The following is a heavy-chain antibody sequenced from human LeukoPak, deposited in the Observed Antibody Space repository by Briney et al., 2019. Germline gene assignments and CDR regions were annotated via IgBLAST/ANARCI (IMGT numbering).Heavy chain of an antibody. CDR2: IYYSGST. J-gene: IGHJ5*02. CDR1: GGSISSSSYY. Sequence: SETLSLTCTVSGGSISSSSYYWGWIRQPLGKGLEWIGSIYYSGSTYYNPSLKSRVTISVDTSKNQFSLKLSSVTAADTAVYYCARHFFTIGGGLDWFDPWGQGTLVTVSS. V-gene: IGHV4-39*01. D-gene: IGHD3-9*01. CDR3: ARHFFTIGGGLDWFDP.